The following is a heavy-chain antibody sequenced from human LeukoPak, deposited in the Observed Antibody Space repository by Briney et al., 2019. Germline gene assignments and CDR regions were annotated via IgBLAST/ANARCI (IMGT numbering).Heavy chain of an antibody. CDR2: ISSSSSFI. Sequence: GGSLRPSCAASGFTFSNYTMNWVRQPPGKGLQWVSVISSSSSFIYYADSVKGRFTISRDNVKNSLYLHLNSLRAEDTAVYYCARSFQSSPSWYWYFDLWGRGTLVTVSS. J-gene: IGHJ2*01. D-gene: IGHD6-6*01. V-gene: IGHV3-21*01. CDR3: ARSFQSSPSWYWYFDL. CDR1: GFTFSNYT.